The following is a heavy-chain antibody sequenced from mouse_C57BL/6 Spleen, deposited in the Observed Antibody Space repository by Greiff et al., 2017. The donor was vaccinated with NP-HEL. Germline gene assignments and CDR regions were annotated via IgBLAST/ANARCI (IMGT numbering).Heavy chain of an antibody. Sequence: QVQLQQSGAELVRPGASVKMSCKASGYTFTSYTMNWVKQRPGQGLEWIGYINPSSGYTKSNQKFKDKATLTADQSSSPAYMQLSSLTSEDSAGYYWARMTSVVEYFDCWGQGTTLTVSS. CDR1: GYTFTSYT. V-gene: IGHV1-4*01. CDR3: ARMTSVVEYFDC. J-gene: IGHJ2*01. D-gene: IGHD1-1*01. CDR2: INPSSGYT.